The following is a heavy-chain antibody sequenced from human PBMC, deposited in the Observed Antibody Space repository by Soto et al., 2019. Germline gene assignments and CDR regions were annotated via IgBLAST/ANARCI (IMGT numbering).Heavy chain of an antibody. CDR1: GFTFSSYW. J-gene: IGHJ6*04. D-gene: IGHD6-6*01. Sequence: EVQLVESGGGLVQPGGSLRLSCAASGFTFSSYWMSWFRQAPGKGLEWVANIKQDGSEENYVDSVKGRFTISRDTAKNALYLQMSSLRVEDTAVYYCAREIAARLWGKGTTVTVSS. V-gene: IGHV3-7*01. CDR3: AREIAARL. CDR2: IKQDGSEE.